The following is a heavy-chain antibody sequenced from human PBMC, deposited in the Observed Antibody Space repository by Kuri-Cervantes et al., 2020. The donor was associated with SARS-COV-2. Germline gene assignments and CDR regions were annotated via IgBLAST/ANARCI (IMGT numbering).Heavy chain of an antibody. CDR3: ARDQYGSGGMGNY. J-gene: IGHJ4*02. D-gene: IGHD3-10*01. Sequence: SVKVSCKASGGTFSSYATSWVRQAPGQGLEWMGGIIPIFGTANYAQKFQGRVTITTDESTSTAYMGLSSLRSEDTAVYYCARDQYGSGGMGNYWGQGTLVTVSS. CDR2: IIPIFGTA. CDR1: GGTFSSYA. V-gene: IGHV1-69*05.